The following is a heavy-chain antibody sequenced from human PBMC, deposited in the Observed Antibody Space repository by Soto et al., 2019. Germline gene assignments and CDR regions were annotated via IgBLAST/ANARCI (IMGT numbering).Heavy chain of an antibody. D-gene: IGHD6-13*01. V-gene: IGHV3-48*02. Sequence: GESLKISCAVSGFTFSGYSMDWVRQAPGKGLEWISYISSTSDSIYYADSVKGRFTISRDNVKSSLYLQMNSLRDEDTAVYYCAGGGGSSSWLVASWGLGTLVTVSS. CDR2: ISSTSDSI. J-gene: IGHJ5*02. CDR3: AGGGGSSSWLVAS. CDR1: GFTFSGYS.